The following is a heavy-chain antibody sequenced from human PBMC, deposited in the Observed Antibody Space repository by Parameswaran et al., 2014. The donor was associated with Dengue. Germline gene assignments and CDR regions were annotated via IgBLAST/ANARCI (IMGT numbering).Heavy chain of an antibody. CDR3: ARDRAPRGVRGTRGIDV. Sequence: RWIRQPPGKGLEWIGYIYYSGSTYYNPSLKSRVTISVDTSKNQFSLKLSSVTAADTAVYYCARDRAPRGVRGTRGIDVWGQGTTVTVSS. CDR2: IYYSGST. D-gene: IGHD3-10*01. J-gene: IGHJ6*02. V-gene: IGHV4-31*02.